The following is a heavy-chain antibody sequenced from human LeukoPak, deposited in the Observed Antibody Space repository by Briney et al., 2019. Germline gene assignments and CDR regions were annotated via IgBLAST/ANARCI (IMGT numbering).Heavy chain of an antibody. CDR1: GYSFTSYW. D-gene: IGHD3-10*01. Sequence: GESLKISCKGPGYSFTSYWIGWVRQMPGKGLEWMGIIYPGDSDTTYSPSFQGQVTISADKSISTAYLQWSSLKASDTAMYYCARHYYRSGSPFDYWGQGTLVTVSS. CDR2: IYPGDSDT. J-gene: IGHJ4*02. CDR3: ARHYYRSGSPFDY. V-gene: IGHV5-51*01.